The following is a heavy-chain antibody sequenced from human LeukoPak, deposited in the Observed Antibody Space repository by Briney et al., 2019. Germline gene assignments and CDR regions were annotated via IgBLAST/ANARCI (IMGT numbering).Heavy chain of an antibody. Sequence: SETLSLTCTVSGGSISSYYWSWIRQPPGKGLEWIGYIYYSGSTNYNPSLKSRVTISVDTSKNQFSLKLSSVTAADTAVYYCARETFYDYVWGSYRYSQDSYYYYYGMDVWGQGTTVTVSS. CDR2: IYYSGST. CDR3: ARETFYDYVWGSYRYSQDSYYYYYGMDV. CDR1: GGSISSYY. V-gene: IGHV4-4*08. D-gene: IGHD3-16*02. J-gene: IGHJ6*02.